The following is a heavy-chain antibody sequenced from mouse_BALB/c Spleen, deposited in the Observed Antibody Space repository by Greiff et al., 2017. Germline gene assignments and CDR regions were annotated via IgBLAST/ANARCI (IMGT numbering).Heavy chain of an antibody. V-gene: IGHV5-17*02. J-gene: IGHJ3*01. D-gene: IGHD2-1*01. Sequence: EVQGVESGGGLVQPGGSRKLSCAASGFTFSSFGMHWVRQAPEKGLEWVAYISSGSSTIYYADTVKGRFTISRDNPKNTLFLQMTSLRSEDTAMYYCARGYGNYGWFACWGQGTLVTVSA. CDR2: ISSGSSTI. CDR1: GFTFSSFG. CDR3: ARGYGNYGWFAC.